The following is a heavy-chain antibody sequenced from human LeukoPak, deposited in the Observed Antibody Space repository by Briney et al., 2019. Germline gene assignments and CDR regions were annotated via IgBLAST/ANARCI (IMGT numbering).Heavy chain of an antibody. Sequence: SETLSLTCTVSGASISTHYWSWIRQPPGKGLEWIGDIHYSGSTNYNPSLKSRVTISVDTSKNQFSLKLSSVTAADTAVYYCARDRASGYDFDWFDPWGQGTLVTVSS. V-gene: IGHV4-59*11. J-gene: IGHJ5*02. D-gene: IGHD5-12*01. CDR3: ARDRASGYDFDWFDP. CDR1: GASISTHY. CDR2: IHYSGST.